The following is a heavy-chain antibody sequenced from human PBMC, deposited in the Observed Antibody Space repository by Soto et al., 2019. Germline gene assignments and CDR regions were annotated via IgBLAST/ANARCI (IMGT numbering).Heavy chain of an antibody. J-gene: IGHJ5*02. Sequence: QINLIESGPTLVKPTQTLTLTCTSPGFSLSNSGATVGWVRQPPGRALERLALIFWDGEKRYTASLGNKLTITKDTSKNQVALTLTNVDPADTATYYFAHRATMKISGLIIDEGIGFDPWGQGTRVIVSS. CDR3: AHRATMKISGLIIDEGIGFDP. CDR2: IFWDGEK. D-gene: IGHD3-22*01. CDR1: GFSLSNSGAT. V-gene: IGHV2-5*02.